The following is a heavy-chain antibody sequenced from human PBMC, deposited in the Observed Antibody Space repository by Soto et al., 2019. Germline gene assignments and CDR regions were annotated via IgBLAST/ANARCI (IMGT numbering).Heavy chain of an antibody. CDR2: IYYSGST. CDR3: ARGSSLGY. J-gene: IGHJ4*02. CDR1: GGSISSYY. Sequence: SETLSLTCTVSGGSISSYYWSWIRQPPGKGLEWIGYIYYSGSTNYNPSLKSRVTISVDTSKNQFSLKLSSVTAADTAVYYCARGSSLGYWRQVTLVTV. V-gene: IGHV4-59*01. D-gene: IGHD6-13*01.